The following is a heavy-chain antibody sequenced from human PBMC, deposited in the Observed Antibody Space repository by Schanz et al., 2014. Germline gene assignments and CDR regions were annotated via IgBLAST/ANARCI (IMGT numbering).Heavy chain of an antibody. CDR3: VRDELLWFGEVLSLDY. Sequence: EVQLVESGGGLVQPGGSLRLSCTASGFTFSSYSMNWVRQAPGKGLEWVSYVSRSTPDIYYADSVKGRFTISRDNSNKTVDLQMNSLRAEDTALYYCVRDELLWFGEVLSLDYWGQGALVTVSS. V-gene: IGHV3-48*04. CDR2: VSRSTPDI. J-gene: IGHJ4*02. CDR1: GFTFSSYS. D-gene: IGHD3-10*01.